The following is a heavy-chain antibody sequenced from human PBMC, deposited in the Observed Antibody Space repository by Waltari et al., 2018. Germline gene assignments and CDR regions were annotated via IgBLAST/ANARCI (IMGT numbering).Heavy chain of an antibody. CDR2: ISGSGAST. CDR1: AFTFSSYA. V-gene: IGHV3-23*01. CDR3: AKGWNRAAAGTLMVEY. J-gene: IGHJ4*02. Sequence: EVQLLESGGGLVQPGGSLRLSCAASAFTFSSYAMSCVRQAPGKGLEWVSAISGSGASTYYADSVKGRFTISRDNSKNTLYLQMNSLRAEDTAVYYCAKGWNRAAAGTLMVEYWGQGTLVTVSS. D-gene: IGHD6-13*01.